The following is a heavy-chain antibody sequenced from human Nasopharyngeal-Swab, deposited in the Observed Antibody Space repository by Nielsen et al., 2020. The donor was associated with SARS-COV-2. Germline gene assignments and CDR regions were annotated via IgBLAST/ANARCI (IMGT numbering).Heavy chain of an antibody. J-gene: IGHJ4*02. Sequence: ASVKVSCKASGYTFTSYYMHWVRQAPGQGLEWMGIINPSGGSTSYAQKFQGRVTMTRDTSTSTAYMELRSLRSDDTAVYYCARTEGPTYYYDSSGYSLLDYWGQGTLVTVSS. CDR3: ARTEGPTYYYDSSGYSLLDY. D-gene: IGHD3-22*01. CDR1: GYTFTSYY. CDR2: INPSGGST. V-gene: IGHV1-46*01.